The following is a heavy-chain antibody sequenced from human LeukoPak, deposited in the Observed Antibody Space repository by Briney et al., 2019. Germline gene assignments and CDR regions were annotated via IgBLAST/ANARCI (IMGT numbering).Heavy chain of an antibody. J-gene: IGHJ4*02. CDR2: ISSSSRYI. V-gene: IGHV3-21*04. D-gene: IGHD3-22*01. Sequence: GGSLRLSCSASGFTFSTYSMNWVRQAPGKGLEWVSSISSSSRYIYYADSVKGRFTISRDNAKNSLYLQMNSLRAEDTAVYYCARDRGGITMIVVVITSYFDYWGQGTLVTVSS. CDR3: ARDRGGITMIVVVITSYFDY. CDR1: GFTFSTYS.